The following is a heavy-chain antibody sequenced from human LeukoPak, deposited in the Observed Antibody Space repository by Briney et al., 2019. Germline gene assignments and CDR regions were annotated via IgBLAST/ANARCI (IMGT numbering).Heavy chain of an antibody. CDR3: ARVDY. CDR1: GFTVSSNY. Sequence: SGGSLRLSCAASGFTVSSNYMSWVRQAPGKGLEWVANIKQDGSEKYYVDSVKGRFTISRDNAKNSLYLQMNSLRAEDTAVYYCARVDYWGQGTLVTVSS. J-gene: IGHJ4*02. V-gene: IGHV3-7*04. CDR2: IKQDGSEK.